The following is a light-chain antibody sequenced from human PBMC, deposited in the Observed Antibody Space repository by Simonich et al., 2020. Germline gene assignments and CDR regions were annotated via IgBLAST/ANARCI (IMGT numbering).Light chain of an antibody. Sequence: SYELTQPLSVSVALGQTARITCGGNNIGSKNVPWYQQKPGQAPVLGIYRDSNRPSGIPERFSGSNSGNTATLTISRAQAGDEADYYCQVWDSSTHVVFGGGTKLTVL. CDR2: RDS. V-gene: IGLV3-9*01. CDR1: NIGSKN. J-gene: IGLJ2*01. CDR3: QVWDSSTHVV.